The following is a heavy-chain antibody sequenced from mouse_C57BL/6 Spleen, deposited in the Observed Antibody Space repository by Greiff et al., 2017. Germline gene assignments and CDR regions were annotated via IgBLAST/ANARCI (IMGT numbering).Heavy chain of an antibody. J-gene: IGHJ2*01. D-gene: IGHD2-10*02. CDR1: GYTFTSYW. CDR3: AREGYGNYYFDY. V-gene: IGHV1-55*01. Sequence: VQLQQPGAELVKPGASVKMSCKASGYTFTSYWITWVKQRPGQGLEWIGDIYPGSGSTNYNEKFKSKATLTVDTSSSTAYMQLSSLTSEDSAVYYCAREGYGNYYFDYWGQGTTLTVSS. CDR2: IYPGSGST.